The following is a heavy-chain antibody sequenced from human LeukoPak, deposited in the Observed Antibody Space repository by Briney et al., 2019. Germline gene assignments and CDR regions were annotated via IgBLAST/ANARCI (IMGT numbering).Heavy chain of an antibody. CDR3: ARDLICSSTSCYSYYYAMDD. V-gene: IGHV3-21*01. Sequence: GGSLRLSCAASGFTFSSYSMNWVRQAPGKGLEWVSSISSSSSYIYYADSVKGRFTISRDNAKNSLYLQMNSLRAEDTAVYYCARDLICSSTSCYSYYYAMDDWGKGTTVTVSS. J-gene: IGHJ6*04. CDR1: GFTFSSYS. CDR2: ISSSSSYI. D-gene: IGHD2-2*01.